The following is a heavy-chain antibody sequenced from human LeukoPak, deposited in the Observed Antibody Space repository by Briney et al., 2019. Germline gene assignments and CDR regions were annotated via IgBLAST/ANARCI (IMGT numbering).Heavy chain of an antibody. V-gene: IGHV3-23*01. J-gene: IGHJ4*02. CDR3: AKERSVTGTAFDY. D-gene: IGHD6-19*01. CDR2: INPTDGTT. CDR1: GFTFDDYG. Sequence: GGSLRLSCAASGFTFDDYGMSWVRQAPGKGLEWVSSINPTDGTTFYADSVKGRFTISRDNSKNTLFLQMNSLRAEDTAIYYCAKERSVTGTAFDYWGQGTLVTVSS.